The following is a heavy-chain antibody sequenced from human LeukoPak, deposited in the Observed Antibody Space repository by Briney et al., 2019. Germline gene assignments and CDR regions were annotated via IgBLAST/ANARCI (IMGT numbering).Heavy chain of an antibody. CDR1: GGTFSSYA. CDR3: ASHYDILTGSRYYYYGMDV. D-gene: IGHD3-9*01. Sequence: GASVKVSCKASGGTFSSYAISWVRQAPGQGLEWMGGIIPIFGTANYAQKFQGRVTITADESTSTAYMELSSLRSEDTAVCYCASHYDILTGSRYYYYGMDVWGQGTTVTVSS. CDR2: IIPIFGTA. V-gene: IGHV1-69*01. J-gene: IGHJ6*02.